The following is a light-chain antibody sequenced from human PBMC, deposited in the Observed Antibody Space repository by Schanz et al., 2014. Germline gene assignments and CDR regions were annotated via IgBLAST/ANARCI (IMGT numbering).Light chain of an antibody. J-gene: IGKJ1*01. Sequence: DIHMTQSPSSLSPSVGDRVTITCRSSQSIGKYVNWYQQTPGKAPRLLIYAASTLQGGVPSRFSGSGFGTEFTLTISSLQPEDFATYYCQQSYSMPRTFGHGTKVEI. V-gene: IGKV1-39*01. CDR1: QSIGKY. CDR3: QQSYSMPRT. CDR2: AAS.